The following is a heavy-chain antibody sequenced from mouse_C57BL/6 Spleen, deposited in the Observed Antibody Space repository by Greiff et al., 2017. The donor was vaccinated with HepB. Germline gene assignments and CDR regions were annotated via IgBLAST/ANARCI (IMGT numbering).Heavy chain of an antibody. J-gene: IGHJ3*01. CDR1: GFTFSDYY. V-gene: IGHV5-12*01. CDR3: ARQYGSGQFAY. CDR2: ISNGGGST. D-gene: IGHD3-2*02. Sequence: EVKVVESGGGLVQPGGSLKLSCAASGFTFSDYYMYWVRQTPEKRLEWVAYISNGGGSTYYPDTVKGRFTISRDNAKNTLYLQMSRLTSEDTAMYYCARQYGSGQFAYWGQGTLVTVSA.